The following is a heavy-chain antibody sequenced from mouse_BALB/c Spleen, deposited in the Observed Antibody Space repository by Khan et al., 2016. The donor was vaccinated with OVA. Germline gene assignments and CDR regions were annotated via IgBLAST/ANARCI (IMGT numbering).Heavy chain of an antibody. CDR3: ARSPYGNFAY. J-gene: IGHJ3*01. CDR1: GFTFSTYA. Sequence: EVQRVESGGGLVKPGGSLKLSCAASGFTFSTYAMSWVRQTPEKRLEWVATINSDGDYTYYLDSVKGRFTISRDTAKNTLYLQMTSLRTEDTAMYYCARSPYGNFAYWGQGTLVTVSA. CDR2: INSDGDYT. D-gene: IGHD2-1*01. V-gene: IGHV5-9-3*01.